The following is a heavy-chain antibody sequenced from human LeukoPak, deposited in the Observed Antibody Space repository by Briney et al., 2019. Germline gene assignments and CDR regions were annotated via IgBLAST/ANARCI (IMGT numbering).Heavy chain of an antibody. CDR2: IYHSGST. D-gene: IGHD3-10*01. V-gene: IGHV4-38-2*02. CDR1: GYSISSGYY. J-gene: IGHJ6*03. CDR3: ARQLGELSTLNYYMDV. Sequence: PSETLSLTCTVSGYSISSGYYWGWIRQPPGKGLEWIGSIYHSGSTYYNPSLKSRVTISVDTSKNQFSLKLSSVTAADTAVYYCARQLGELSTLNYYMDVWGKGTTVTISS.